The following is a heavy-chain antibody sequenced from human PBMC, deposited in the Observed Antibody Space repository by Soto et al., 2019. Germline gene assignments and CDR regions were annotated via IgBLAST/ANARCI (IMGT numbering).Heavy chain of an antibody. CDR2: ISAYNGKT. J-gene: IGHJ2*01. D-gene: IGHD1-26*01. Sequence: QVQLVQSGGEVKKPGASVKVSCKASGNTFMSYGFSWVRQAPGQGLEWMGWISAYNGKTDYAQKVQDRVIMTRDTFTSTVYMELTSLTSDDTAVYFCARHGVGSFWYFDIWGRGTLVSVSS. V-gene: IGHV1-18*01. CDR1: GNTFMSYG. CDR3: ARHGVGSFWYFDI.